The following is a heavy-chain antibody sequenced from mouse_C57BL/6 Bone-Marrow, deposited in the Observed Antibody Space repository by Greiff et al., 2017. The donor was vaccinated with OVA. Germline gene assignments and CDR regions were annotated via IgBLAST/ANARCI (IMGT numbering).Heavy chain of an antibody. V-gene: IGHV1-50*01. Sequence: VQLQQPGAELVKPGASVKLSCKASGYTFTSYWMQWVKQRPGQGLEWIGEIDPSDSYTNYNQKFKGKATLTVDTSSSTAYMQLSSLTSEDSAVYYCARDDYPWFAYWGQGTLVTVSA. J-gene: IGHJ3*01. D-gene: IGHD2-4*01. CDR1: GYTFTSYW. CDR2: IDPSDSYT. CDR3: ARDDYPWFAY.